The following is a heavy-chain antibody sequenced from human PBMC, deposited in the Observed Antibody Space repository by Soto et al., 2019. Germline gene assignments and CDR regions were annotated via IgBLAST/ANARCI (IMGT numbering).Heavy chain of an antibody. CDR2: ISYDGSNK. V-gene: IGHV3-30*18. CDR3: AKDGYGTKDPKPEYCSSTSCKGGLDY. J-gene: IGHJ4*02. CDR1: GFTFSSYG. Sequence: PGGSLRLSCAASGFTFSSYGMHWVRQAPGKGLEWVAVISYDGSNKYYADSVKGRFTISRDNSKNTLYLQMNSLRAEDTAVYYCAKDGYGTKDPKPEYCSSTSCKGGLDYWGQGTLVTVSS. D-gene: IGHD2-2*01.